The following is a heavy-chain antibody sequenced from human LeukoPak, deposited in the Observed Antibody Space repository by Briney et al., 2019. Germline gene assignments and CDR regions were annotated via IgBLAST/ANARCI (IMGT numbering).Heavy chain of an antibody. D-gene: IGHD3-22*01. CDR3: ARGVENSKGYYYVFGX. CDR1: GFTFSSYW. Sequence: GGSLRLSCAASGFTFSSYWMSWVRQAPGKGLEWVANIKQDGSETYYVDSVKGRFTISRDNAKNSLYLQMNSLRAEDTAVCYCARGVENSKGYYYVFGXWGLGXLVTVS. CDR2: IKQDGSET. J-gene: IGHJ4*02. V-gene: IGHV3-7*01.